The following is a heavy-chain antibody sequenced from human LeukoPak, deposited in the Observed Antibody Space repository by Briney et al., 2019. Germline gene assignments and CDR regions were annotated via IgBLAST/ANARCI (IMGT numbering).Heavy chain of an antibody. Sequence: GGSLRLSCTVSGFTVSSNSMSWVRQAPGKGLEWVSAISGSGGSTYYADSVKGRFTISRDNSKNTLYLQMNSLRAEDTAVYYCAKAANEWELLAGYFDYWGQGTLVTVSS. CDR2: ISGSGGST. V-gene: IGHV3-23*01. D-gene: IGHD1-26*01. CDR1: GFTVSSNS. CDR3: AKAANEWELLAGYFDY. J-gene: IGHJ4*02.